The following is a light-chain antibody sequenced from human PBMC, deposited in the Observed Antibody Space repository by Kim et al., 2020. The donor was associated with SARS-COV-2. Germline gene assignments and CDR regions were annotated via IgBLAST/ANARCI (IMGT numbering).Light chain of an antibody. CDR3: QAWDSSTGGV. J-gene: IGLJ3*02. CDR2: QDS. Sequence: SYELTQPPSVSVSPGLTASITCSGDKLGDKYACWYQQKPGQSPVLVIYQDSKRPSGIPERFSGSNSGNTATLTISGTQAMDEADYYCQAWDSSTGGVFGGGTQLTVL. V-gene: IGLV3-1*01. CDR1: KLGDKY.